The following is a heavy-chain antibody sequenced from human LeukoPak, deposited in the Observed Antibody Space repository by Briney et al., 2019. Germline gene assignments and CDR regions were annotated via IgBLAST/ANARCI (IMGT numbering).Heavy chain of an antibody. D-gene: IGHD3-22*01. CDR3: ARDSSRVVVITHHLFDP. Sequence: ASVKVSCKASGYTFTSYDINWVRQATGPGLEWMGWMNPNSGNTGYAQKFQGRVTMTRNTSISTAYMELSSLRSDDTAVYYCARDSSRVVVITHHLFDPWGRGTLVTVSS. J-gene: IGHJ5*02. CDR2: MNPNSGNT. CDR1: GYTFTSYD. V-gene: IGHV1-8*01.